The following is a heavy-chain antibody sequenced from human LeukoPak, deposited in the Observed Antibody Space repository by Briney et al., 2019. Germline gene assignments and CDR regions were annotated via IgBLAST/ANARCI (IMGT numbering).Heavy chain of an antibody. CDR1: GYTFSSYD. CDR2: MNPNSGNT. Sequence: GASVKVSCKASGYTFSSYDINWVRQATGQGLEWMGWMNPNSGNTGYAQKFQGRVTITRSTSISTAYMELSSLRSEDTAVYYCARGDSRERLYCSSTSCYDYYMDVWGKGTTVTVSS. CDR3: ARGDSRERLYCSSTSCYDYYMDV. J-gene: IGHJ6*03. V-gene: IGHV1-8*03. D-gene: IGHD2-2*01.